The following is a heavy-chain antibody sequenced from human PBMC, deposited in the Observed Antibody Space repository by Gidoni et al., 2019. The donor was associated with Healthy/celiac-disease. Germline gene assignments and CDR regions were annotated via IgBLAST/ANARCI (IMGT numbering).Heavy chain of an antibody. V-gene: IGHV3-30*04. D-gene: IGHD1-26*01. CDR3: ARGGLRVGATNNDY. Sequence: QVQLVESGGGVVHPGRSLRLTCAAAGFTFCSYAMHWFRQAPGKGLELVAVISYDGSNKYYADSVKGRFTISRDNSKNSLYLQMNSLRAEDTAVYYCARGGLRVGATNNDYWGQGTLVTVSS. CDR2: ISYDGSNK. CDR1: GFTFCSYA. J-gene: IGHJ4*02.